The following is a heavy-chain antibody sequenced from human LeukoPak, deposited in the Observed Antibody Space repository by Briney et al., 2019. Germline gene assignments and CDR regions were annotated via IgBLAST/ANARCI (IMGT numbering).Heavy chain of an antibody. J-gene: IGHJ3*02. V-gene: IGHV4-59*01. CDR1: GCSISSYY. CDR3: ARGSSSWHKGAFDI. CDR2: IYYSGST. D-gene: IGHD6-13*01. Sequence: SETLSLTCTVSGCSISSYYWSWIRQPPGKGLEWIGYIYYSGSTNYNPSLKSRVTISVDTSKNQFSLKLSSVTAADTAVYYCARGSSSWHKGAFDIWGQGTMVTVS.